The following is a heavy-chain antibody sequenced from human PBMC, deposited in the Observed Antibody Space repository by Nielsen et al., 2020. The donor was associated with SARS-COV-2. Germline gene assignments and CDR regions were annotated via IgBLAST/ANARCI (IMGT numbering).Heavy chain of an antibody. D-gene: IGHD2-15*01. Sequence: GESLKISCKGSGYSFTSYWIGWVRQMPGKGLEWMGVIYPGDSDTRYSPSFQGQVTISADKSISTAHLQWSSLKASDTAMYYCARRGGGGGYYYYGMDVWGQGTTVTVSS. CDR1: GYSFTSYW. CDR2: IYPGDSDT. CDR3: ARRGGGGGYYYYGMDV. J-gene: IGHJ6*02. V-gene: IGHV5-51*01.